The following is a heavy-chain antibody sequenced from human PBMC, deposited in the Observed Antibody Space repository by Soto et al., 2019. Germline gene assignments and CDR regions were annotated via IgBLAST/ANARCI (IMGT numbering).Heavy chain of an antibody. CDR2: ISWNSGSI. Sequence: EVQLVESGGGLVQPGRSLRLSSAASGFTFDDYAMHWVRQAPGKGLEWVSGISWNSGSIGYADSVKGRFTISRDNAKNSLYLQMNSLRAEDTALYYCAKDTSFRGVYYFDYWGQGTLVTVSS. V-gene: IGHV3-9*01. CDR1: GFTFDDYA. D-gene: IGHD2-8*01. J-gene: IGHJ4*02. CDR3: AKDTSFRGVYYFDY.